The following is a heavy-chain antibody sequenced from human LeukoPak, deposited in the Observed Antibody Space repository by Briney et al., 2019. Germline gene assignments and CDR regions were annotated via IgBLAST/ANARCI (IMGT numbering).Heavy chain of an antibody. D-gene: IGHD6-19*01. J-gene: IGHJ4*02. CDR1: GFTFSTYW. CDR2: IKQDGSEE. V-gene: IGHV3-7*05. CDR3: ARGRQWLTEGYFDY. Sequence: PGGSLRLSCAASGFTFSTYWMNWVRQAPGKGLEWVANIKQDGSEEYYVDSVKGRFTISRDNAKNSLYLQMNSLRAEDTAVYYCARGRQWLTEGYFDYWGQGTLVTVSS.